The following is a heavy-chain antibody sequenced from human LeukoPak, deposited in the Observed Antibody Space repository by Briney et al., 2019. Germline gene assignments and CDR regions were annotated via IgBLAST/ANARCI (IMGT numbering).Heavy chain of an antibody. CDR3: AKNPGASWFDP. J-gene: IGHJ5*02. CDR2: THPNSGGT. CDR1: GYTFTNYY. Sequence: ASVKVSCKTSGYTFTNYYLNWVRQAPGQGLEWMGWTHPNSGGTYYAQDFQGRVTMTRDRAISTDYMELNNMRSDATAVYYCAKNPGASWFDPWGQGTLITVSS. V-gene: IGHV1-2*02.